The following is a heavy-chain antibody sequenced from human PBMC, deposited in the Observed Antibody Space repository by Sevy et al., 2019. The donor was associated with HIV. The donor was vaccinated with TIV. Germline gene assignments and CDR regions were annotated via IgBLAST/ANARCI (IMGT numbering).Heavy chain of an antibody. J-gene: IGHJ4*02. CDR1: GYSFTSYW. CDR2: IYPGDSDT. Sequence: GESLKISCKGSGYSFTSYWIGWVRQMPGKGLEWMGIIYPGDSDTRYSPSFQGQVTISANKSISTAYLQWGSLKASDNAMYYCARTTAVAGTKFFDFWGQGTLVTVSS. D-gene: IGHD6-13*01. CDR3: ARTTAVAGTKFFDF. V-gene: IGHV5-51*01.